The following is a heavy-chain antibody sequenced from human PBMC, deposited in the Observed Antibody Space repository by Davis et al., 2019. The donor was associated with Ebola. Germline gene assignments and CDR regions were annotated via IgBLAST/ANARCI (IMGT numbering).Heavy chain of an antibody. CDR1: GFTFKNYA. CDR3: ARDGRGLEFLEWLTGRLDF. CDR2: VSYNGGNQ. J-gene: IGHJ4*02. Sequence: PGGSLRLSCAASGFTFKNYAMHWVRQAPGRGLEWVAVVSYNGGNQYYADSVEGRFSISRDNSKNTVYLQMNSLRPEDTAVYYCARDGRGLEFLEWLTGRLDFWGQGILVTVSS. D-gene: IGHD3-3*02. V-gene: IGHV3-30-3*01.